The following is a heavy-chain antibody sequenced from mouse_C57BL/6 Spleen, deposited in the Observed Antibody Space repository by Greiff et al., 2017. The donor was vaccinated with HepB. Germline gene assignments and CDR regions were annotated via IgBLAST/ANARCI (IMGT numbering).Heavy chain of an antibody. V-gene: IGHV1-85*01. CDR2: IYPRDGST. CDR1: GYTFTSYD. CDR3: ARALYDYDEEDYAMDY. J-gene: IGHJ4*01. D-gene: IGHD2-4*01. Sequence: QVQLKESGPELVKPGASVKLSCKASGYTFTSYDINWVKQRPGQGLEWIGWIYPRDGSTKYNEKFKGKATLTVDTSSSTAYMELHSLTSEDSAVYFWARALYDYDEEDYAMDYWGQGTSVTVSS.